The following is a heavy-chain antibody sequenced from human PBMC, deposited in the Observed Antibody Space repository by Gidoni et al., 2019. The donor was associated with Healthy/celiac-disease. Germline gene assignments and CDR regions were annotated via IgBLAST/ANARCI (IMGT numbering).Heavy chain of an antibody. D-gene: IGHD2-21*01. CDR2: IGYDGSNK. CDR1: GFTSSSYG. V-gene: IGHV3-33*01. CDR3: ARDDREYCGGDCYTTPDY. J-gene: IGHJ4*02. Sequence: QVQLVESGGGGVQPGRSMRLACAASGFTSSSYGRHWVRQAPGKGLEWVAVIGYDGSNKYYADSVKGRFTISRDNSKNTLYLQMNSLRAEDTAVYYCARDDREYCGGDCYTTPDYWGQGTLVTVSS.